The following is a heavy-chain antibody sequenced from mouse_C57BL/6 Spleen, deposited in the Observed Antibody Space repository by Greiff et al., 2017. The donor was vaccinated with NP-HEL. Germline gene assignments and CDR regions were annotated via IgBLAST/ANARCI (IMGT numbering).Heavy chain of an antibody. J-gene: IGHJ2*01. D-gene: IGHD2-1*01. Sequence: QVQLQQPGAELVKPGASVKLSCKASGYTFTSYWMQWVKQRPGQGLEWIGEIDPSDSYTNYNQKFKGKATLTVDTSSSTAYMQLSSLTSEDSAVYYCARTAGGNYRRFYYFDYWGQGTTLTVSS. V-gene: IGHV1-50*01. CDR1: GYTFTSYW. CDR2: IDPSDSYT. CDR3: ARTAGGNYRRFYYFDY.